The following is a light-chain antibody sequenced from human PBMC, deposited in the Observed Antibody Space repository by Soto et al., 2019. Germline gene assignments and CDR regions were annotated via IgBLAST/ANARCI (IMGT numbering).Light chain of an antibody. CDR2: AAS. Sequence: AIQMTQSPSSLSASVGDRVTITCRASHGIRNDLGWYQQKPGKAPKLLIYAASSLQSGVSSRFSGSGSGTDFTLTISSLQPEDFATYYCLQDYNYPWTFGQGTKVEIK. CDR1: HGIRND. CDR3: LQDYNYPWT. J-gene: IGKJ1*01. V-gene: IGKV1-6*01.